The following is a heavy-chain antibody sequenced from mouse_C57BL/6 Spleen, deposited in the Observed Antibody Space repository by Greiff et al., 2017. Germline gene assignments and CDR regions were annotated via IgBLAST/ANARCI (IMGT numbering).Heavy chain of an antibody. D-gene: IGHD4-1*01. V-gene: IGHV5-6*02. CDR3: ARPLGRGYFDV. CDR1: GFTFSSYG. CDR2: ISSGGSYT. Sequence: EVMLVESGGDLVKPGGSLKLSCAASGFTFSSYGMSWVRQTPDKRLEWVATISSGGSYTYYPDSVKGRFTISRDNAKNPPYLQMSSLKSEDTAMYYCARPLGRGYFDVWGTGTTVTVSS. J-gene: IGHJ1*03.